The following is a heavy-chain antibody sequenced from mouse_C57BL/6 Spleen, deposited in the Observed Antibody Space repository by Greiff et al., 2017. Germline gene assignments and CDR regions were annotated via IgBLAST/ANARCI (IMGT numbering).Heavy chain of an antibody. CDR1: GYAFSSYW. V-gene: IGHV1-80*01. Sequence: QVQLQQSGAELVKPGASVKISCKASGYAFSSYWMNWVKQRPGKGLEWIGQIYPGDGDTNYNGKFKGKATLTADKSSSTAYMQLSSLTSEDSAVYFYARRTTVPYAMDYWGQGTSVTVSS. D-gene: IGHD1-1*01. CDR2: IYPGDGDT. CDR3: ARRTTVPYAMDY. J-gene: IGHJ4*01.